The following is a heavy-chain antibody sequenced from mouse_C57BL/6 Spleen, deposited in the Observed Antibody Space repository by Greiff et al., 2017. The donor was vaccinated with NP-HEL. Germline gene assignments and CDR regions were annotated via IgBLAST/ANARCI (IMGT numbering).Heavy chain of an antibody. J-gene: IGHJ4*01. D-gene: IGHD2-3*01. CDR3: TRTFIYDGSSYYAMDY. V-gene: IGHV1-15*01. Sequence: QVQLKQSGAELVRPGASVTLSCKASGYTFTDYEMHWVKQTPVHGLEWIGAIDPETGGTAYNQKFKGKAILTADKSSSTAYMELRSLTSEDSAVYYCTRTFIYDGSSYYAMDYWGQGTSVTVSS. CDR2: IDPETGGT. CDR1: GYTFTDYE.